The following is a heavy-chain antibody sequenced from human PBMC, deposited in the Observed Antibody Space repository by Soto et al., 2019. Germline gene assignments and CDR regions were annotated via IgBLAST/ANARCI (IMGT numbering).Heavy chain of an antibody. J-gene: IGHJ1*01. Sequence: XETLSLPWTVSGDSIATGCNHWDWIRQSPGGKLEWIGSVYYSASSYYNPSLRSRVTISLNLSTNQISLRLTSVTAADAGVYFCARRPDTHQFGGLDVWGQGTLVTVSS. CDR1: GDSIATGCNH. D-gene: IGHD3-16*01. CDR3: ARRPDTHQFGGLDV. CDR2: VYYSASS. V-gene: IGHV4-39*01.